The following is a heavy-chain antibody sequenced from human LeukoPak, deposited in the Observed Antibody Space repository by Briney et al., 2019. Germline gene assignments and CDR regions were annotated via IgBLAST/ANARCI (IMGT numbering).Heavy chain of an antibody. J-gene: IGHJ4*02. CDR3: AKDKGSGWYYFDS. D-gene: IGHD6-19*01. Sequence: GGSLRLSCAASGFTFDDYAMHWVRQAPGKGLEWVSLISGDGGSTDYADSVRGRFTISRDNSKNSLYLEMNSLRSDDTAFYHCAKDKGSGWYYFDSWDQGTLVTVSP. CDR2: ISGDGGST. V-gene: IGHV3-43*02. CDR1: GFTFDDYA.